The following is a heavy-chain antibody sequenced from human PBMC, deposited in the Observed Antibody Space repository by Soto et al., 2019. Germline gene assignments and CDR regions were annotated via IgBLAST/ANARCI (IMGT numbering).Heavy chain of an antibody. V-gene: IGHV1-69*13. J-gene: IGHJ6*02. Sequence: SVKVSCKASAGTFSSYAISWVRQAPGQGLEWMGGIIPIFGTANYAQKFQGRVTITADESTSTAYMELSSLRSEDTAVYYCARAYCSGGSCYSVYYYGMDVWGQGTTVTVSS. CDR3: ARAYCSGGSCYSVYYYGMDV. CDR1: AGTFSSYA. D-gene: IGHD2-15*01. CDR2: IIPIFGTA.